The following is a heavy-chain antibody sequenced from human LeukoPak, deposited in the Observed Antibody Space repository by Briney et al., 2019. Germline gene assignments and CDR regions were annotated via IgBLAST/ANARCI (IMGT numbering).Heavy chain of an antibody. CDR2: IYSGGST. CDR1: GFTVSNNY. J-gene: IGHJ4*02. Sequence: QTGGSLRLSCAASGFTVSNNYMSWVRQAPGKGLEWVSLIYSGGSTHYTDSVKGRFTISRDNSKNTLYLQMNNLRAEDTALYYCAKNQGQWLVPVDYWGQGTLVTVSS. CDR3: AKNQGQWLVPVDY. D-gene: IGHD6-19*01. V-gene: IGHV3-53*01.